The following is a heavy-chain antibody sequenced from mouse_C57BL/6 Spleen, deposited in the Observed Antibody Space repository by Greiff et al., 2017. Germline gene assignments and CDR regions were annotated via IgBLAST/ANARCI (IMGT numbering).Heavy chain of an antibody. V-gene: IGHV1-49*01. D-gene: IGHD2-1*01. Sequence: LQQSGAELVRPGSSVKLSCKDSYFAFMASAMHWVKQRPGHGLEWIGSFTMYSDATEYSENFKGKATLTANTSSSTAYMELSSLTAVAAAVYDCARSGGNYVTFDYWGQGTTLTVSS. CDR1: YFAFMASA. J-gene: IGHJ2*01. CDR2: FTMYSDAT. CDR3: ARSGGNYVTFDY.